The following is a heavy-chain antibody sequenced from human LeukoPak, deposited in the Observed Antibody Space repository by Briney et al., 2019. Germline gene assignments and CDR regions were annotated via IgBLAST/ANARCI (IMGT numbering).Heavy chain of an antibody. CDR2: IKDDGST. V-gene: IGHV3-74*01. Sequence: GGSLRLSCAASGFTFSTYWMHWVRQAPGKGLVWVSRIKDDGSTIYADSVKGRFTISRDNAKNTLYLQMNSLRAEGTAVYYCARDSSADYWGQGTLVTVSS. CDR3: ARDSSADY. CDR1: GFTFSTYW. J-gene: IGHJ4*02.